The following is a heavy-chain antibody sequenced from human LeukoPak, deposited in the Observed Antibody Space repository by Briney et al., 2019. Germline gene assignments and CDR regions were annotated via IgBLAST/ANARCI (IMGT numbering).Heavy chain of an antibody. J-gene: IGHJ4*02. CDR2: INPNSGGT. CDR1: GYTFTGYY. Sequence: ASVKVSCKASGYTFTGYYMHWVRQAPGQGLEWMRWINPNSGGTNYAQKFQGRVTMTRDTSISTAYMELSRLRSDDTAVYYCARAPTYYDILTGYHSKYYFDYWGQGTLVTVSS. D-gene: IGHD3-9*01. CDR3: ARAPTYYDILTGYHSKYYFDY. V-gene: IGHV1-2*02.